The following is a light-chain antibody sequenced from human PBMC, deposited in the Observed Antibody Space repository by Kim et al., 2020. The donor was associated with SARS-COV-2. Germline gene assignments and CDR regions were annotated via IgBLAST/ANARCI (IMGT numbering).Light chain of an antibody. CDR2: GAS. J-gene: IGKJ1*01. Sequence: PGERATLSNRASQSVSRNCLARNPQKPGQAPRLLISGASNRATGIPDRFSGSGSGTDFTLTISSLDPEDFAVYYCQQYGISPRTFGQGTKVDIK. V-gene: IGKV3-20*01. CDR1: QSVSRNC. CDR3: QQYGISPRT.